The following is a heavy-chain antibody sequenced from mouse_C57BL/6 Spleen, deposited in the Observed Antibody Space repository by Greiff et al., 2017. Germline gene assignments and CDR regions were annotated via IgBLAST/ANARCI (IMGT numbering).Heavy chain of an antibody. V-gene: IGHV3-1*01. CDR3: ARGTYDYDDGAWFAY. Sequence: EVKVVESGPGMVKPSQSLSLTCTVTGYSITSGYDWHWIRHFPGNKLEWMGYISYSGSTNYNPSLKSRISITHDTSKNHFFLKLNSVTTEDTATYYCARGTYDYDDGAWFAYWGQGTLVTVSA. CDR1: GYSITSGYD. CDR2: ISYSGST. J-gene: IGHJ3*01. D-gene: IGHD2-4*01.